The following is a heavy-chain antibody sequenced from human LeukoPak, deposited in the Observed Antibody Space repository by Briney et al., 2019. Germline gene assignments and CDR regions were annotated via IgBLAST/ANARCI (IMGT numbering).Heavy chain of an antibody. CDR2: INPSSGST. J-gene: IGHJ4*02. V-gene: IGHV1-46*01. D-gene: IGHD5-18*01. CDR1: GYTFTTYY. Sequence: ASVRDSRKPSGYTFTTYYMHWVRHAPGQRLERMGLINPSSGSTSYAQKFQGRVTMTRDTSTSTVYMELSSLRSEDTAIYYCARVLGAHRYGSIDHGGQGTLVTVSA. CDR3: ARVLGAHRYGSIDH.